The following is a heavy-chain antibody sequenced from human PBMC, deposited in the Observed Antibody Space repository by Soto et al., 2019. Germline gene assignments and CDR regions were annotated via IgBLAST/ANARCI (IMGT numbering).Heavy chain of an antibody. Sequence: PGGSLRLSCAASGFTFSSYGMHWVRQAPGKGLEWVAVIWYDGSNKYYADSVKGRFTISRDNSKNTLYLQMNSLRAEDTAVYYCARGATGYSSSWYPNWFDPWGQGTLVTVSS. D-gene: IGHD6-13*01. V-gene: IGHV3-33*01. CDR2: IWYDGSNK. J-gene: IGHJ5*02. CDR1: GFTFSSYG. CDR3: ARGATGYSSSWYPNWFDP.